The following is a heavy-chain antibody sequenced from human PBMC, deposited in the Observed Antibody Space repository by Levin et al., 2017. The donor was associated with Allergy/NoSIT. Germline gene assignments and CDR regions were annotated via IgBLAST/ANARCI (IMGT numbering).Heavy chain of an antibody. CDR3: ARSLAVAGIGTKY. V-gene: IGHV5-10-1*01. D-gene: IGHD6-19*01. Sequence: GESLKISCKGSGYSFTSYWINWVRQVPGKGLEWMGRIDPSDSYTNYSPSFQGHVTISVDKSSSTAYLQWSSLKASDTSMYYCARSLAVAGIGTKYWGQGTLVTVSS. CDR1: GYSFTSYW. CDR2: IDPSDSYT. J-gene: IGHJ4*02.